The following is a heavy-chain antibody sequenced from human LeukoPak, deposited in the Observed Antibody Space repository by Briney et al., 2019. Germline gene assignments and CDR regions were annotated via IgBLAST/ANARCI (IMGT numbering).Heavy chain of an antibody. V-gene: IGHV4-39*07. J-gene: IGHJ4*02. CDR1: GGSISSKNDY. CDR2: IFYSGTT. Sequence: PSETLSLTCSVSGGSISSKNDYWGWIRQPPGKGLEWIGNIFYSGTTFYNPSLKSRVTISVDTSKNQFSLKLSSVTAADTAMYYCARSHDSSGYFPYYFDYWGQGTLVTVSS. D-gene: IGHD3-22*01. CDR3: ARSHDSSGYFPYYFDY.